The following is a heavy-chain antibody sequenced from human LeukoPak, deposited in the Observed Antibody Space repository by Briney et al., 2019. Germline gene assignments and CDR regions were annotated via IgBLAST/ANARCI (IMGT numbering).Heavy chain of an antibody. CDR1: GGTFSSYA. V-gene: IGHV1-69*01. D-gene: IGHD1-26*01. J-gene: IGHJ4*02. Sequence: GSSVKVSCTASGGTFSSYAISWVRQAPGQGLEWMGGIIPIFGTANYAQKFQGRVTITADESTSTAYMELSSLRSEDTAVYYCASRSGSYYYYYWGQGTLVTVSS. CDR2: IIPIFGTA. CDR3: ASRSGSYYYYY.